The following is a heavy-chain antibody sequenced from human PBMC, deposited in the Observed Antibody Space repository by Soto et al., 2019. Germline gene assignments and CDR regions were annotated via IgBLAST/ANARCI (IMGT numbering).Heavy chain of an antibody. CDR2: IYYSGST. Sequence: QVQLQESGPGLVKPSETLSLTCTVSGGSISSYYWSWIRQPPGKGLEWIGYIYYSGSTNYNPSLKSRVTISVDTSKNQCSLKLSSVTAADTAVYYCARRLGLDGDYALDYWGQGTLVTVSS. CDR3: ARRLGLDGDYALDY. CDR1: GGSISSYY. V-gene: IGHV4-59*01. J-gene: IGHJ4*02. D-gene: IGHD4-17*01.